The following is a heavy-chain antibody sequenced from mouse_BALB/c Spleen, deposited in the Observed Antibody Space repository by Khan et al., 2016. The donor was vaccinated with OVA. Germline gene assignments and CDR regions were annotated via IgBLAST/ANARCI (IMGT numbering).Heavy chain of an antibody. CDR3: ARVGYSRTRDY. V-gene: IGHV9-3-1*01. CDR1: GYTFTTYG. J-gene: IGHJ4*01. D-gene: IGHD2-14*01. Sequence: QIQLVLSGPELKKPGVTVKISCKASGYTFTTYGMNWVQQAPGKGLKWMGWINTYTREPTYVDDLQGRFAFSLETSASTAYLQINNLKNEDTATYFCARVGYSRTRDYWGQGTSVTVSS. CDR2: INTYTREP.